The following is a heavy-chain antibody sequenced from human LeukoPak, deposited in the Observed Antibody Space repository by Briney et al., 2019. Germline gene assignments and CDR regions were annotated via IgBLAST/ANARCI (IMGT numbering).Heavy chain of an antibody. CDR3: ARDKVVGATYFDY. Sequence: GGSLRLSCAASGFTFSSYWMSWVRQAPGKGPEWVANIHQDGSEKYYVDSVKGRFTISRDNAKNSLYLQMDSLRAEDTAIYYCARDKVVGATYFDYWGQGTLVTVSS. CDR1: GFTFSSYW. V-gene: IGHV3-7*01. D-gene: IGHD1-26*01. J-gene: IGHJ4*02. CDR2: IHQDGSEK.